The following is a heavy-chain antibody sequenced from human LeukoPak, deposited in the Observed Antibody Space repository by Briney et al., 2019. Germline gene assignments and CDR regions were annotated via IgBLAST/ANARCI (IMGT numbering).Heavy chain of an antibody. CDR2: IYSGGST. CDR3: ARADDFWSGYYEYDAFDI. J-gene: IGHJ3*02. V-gene: IGHV3-53*01. D-gene: IGHD3-3*01. Sequence: GGSLRLSCAASGFTVSSNYMSWVRQAPGKGLEWVSVIYSGGSTYYADSVKGRFTISRDNSKNTLYLQMNSLRAEDTAVYYCARADDFWSGYYEYDAFDIWGQGTMVTVSS. CDR1: GFTVSSNY.